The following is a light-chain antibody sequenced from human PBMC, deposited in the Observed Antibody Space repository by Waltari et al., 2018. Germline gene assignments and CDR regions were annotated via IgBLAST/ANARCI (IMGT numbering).Light chain of an antibody. CDR3: QAWDSSTANV. CDR1: KLGDKY. J-gene: IGLJ1*01. CDR2: QDS. V-gene: IGLV3-1*01. Sequence: SYELTQPPSVSVSPGQTASITCPGDKLGDKYACWYQQKPGQSPVLVIYQDSKRPSGIPERFSGSNSGNTATLTISGTQAMDEADYYCQAWDSSTANVFGTGTKVTVL.